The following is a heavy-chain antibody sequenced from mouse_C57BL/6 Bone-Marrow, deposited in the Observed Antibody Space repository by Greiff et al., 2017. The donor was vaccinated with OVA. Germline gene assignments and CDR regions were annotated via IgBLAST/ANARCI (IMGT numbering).Heavy chain of an antibody. CDR1: GYTFTSYW. CDR2: IHPNSGST. CDR3: ANYYGSNWYFDV. J-gene: IGHJ1*03. D-gene: IGHD1-1*01. V-gene: IGHV1-64*01. Sequence: QVQLKQPGAELVKPGASVKLSCKASGYTFTSYWMHWVKQRPGQGLEWIGMIHPNSGSTNYNEKFKSKATLTVDKSSSTAYMQLSSLTSEDSAVYYCANYYGSNWYFDVWGTGTTVTVSS.